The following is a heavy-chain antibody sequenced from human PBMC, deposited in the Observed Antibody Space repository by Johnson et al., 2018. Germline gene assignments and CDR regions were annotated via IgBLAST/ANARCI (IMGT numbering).Heavy chain of an antibody. CDR2: VYHSGST. V-gene: IGHV4-61*01. Sequence: QVQLHESGPGLVKPSETLSLTCSVSGGSVSSGSSYWNWIRQPPGKGLEWIGYVYHSGSTDYNPALKSRVTISVDTSKNQFSLNLTSVTAADTAVYYCARDTRGDYYYYSHGVDVWGQGTTVTVSS. D-gene: IGHD2-21*01. CDR3: ARDTRGDYYYYSHGVDV. J-gene: IGHJ6*02. CDR1: GGSVSSGSSY.